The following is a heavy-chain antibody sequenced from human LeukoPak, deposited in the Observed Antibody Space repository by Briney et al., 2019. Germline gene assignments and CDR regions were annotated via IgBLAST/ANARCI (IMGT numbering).Heavy chain of an antibody. D-gene: IGHD3-22*01. CDR1: GFTFSSYA. CDR3: ARVGSAEVGYYYDSSGYHYDY. Sequence: GGSLRLSCAASGFTFSSYAMHWVRQAPGKGLEYVSAISSNGGSIYYANSVKGRFTISRDNSKNTLYLQMGSLRAEDMAVYYCARVGSAEVGYYYDSSGYHYDYWGQGTLVTVSS. CDR2: ISSNGGSI. V-gene: IGHV3-64*01. J-gene: IGHJ4*02.